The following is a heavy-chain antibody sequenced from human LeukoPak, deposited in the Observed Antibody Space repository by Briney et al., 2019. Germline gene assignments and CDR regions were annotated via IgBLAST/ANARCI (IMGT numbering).Heavy chain of an antibody. CDR1: GFTVSGNY. CDR2: IYAGGTT. CDR3: ASGEWPQNY. D-gene: IGHD3-10*01. V-gene: IGHV3-53*01. J-gene: IGHJ4*02. Sequence: PGGSLRLSCAASGFTVSGNYMTWVRQAPGRGLEWVALIYAGGTTYYPDSVKGRFTISRDNSKNTLYLYMSNLRAEDTAVYYCASGEWPQNYWGQGTLVTVSS.